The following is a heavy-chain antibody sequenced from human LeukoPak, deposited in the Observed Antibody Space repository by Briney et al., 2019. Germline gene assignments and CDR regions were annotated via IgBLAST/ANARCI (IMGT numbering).Heavy chain of an antibody. CDR2: ISDTRKT. CDR3: ATGYYEPFGS. D-gene: IGHD2/OR15-2a*01. CDR1: GASLSNYY. J-gene: IGHJ4*02. Sequence: PSETLSLTCSVSGASLSNYYWDWLRQPPGKGLEWIGYISDTRKTDSNPAQTTRVNISLDTSKKQFSLRLGSVTAADSAVYYCATGYYEPFGSWGPGTLVTAS. V-gene: IGHV4-59*01.